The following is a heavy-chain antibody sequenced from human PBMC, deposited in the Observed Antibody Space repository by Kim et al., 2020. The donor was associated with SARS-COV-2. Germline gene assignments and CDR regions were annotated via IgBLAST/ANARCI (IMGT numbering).Heavy chain of an antibody. CDR3: ARRGTNFNTLATWFDP. CDR2: IYPGESNI. D-gene: IGHD1-7*01. V-gene: IGHV5-51*01. J-gene: IGHJ5*02. CDR1: GYTFTDYW. Sequence: GESLKISCKASGYTFTDYWIGWVRQMPGKGLEWVGVIYPGESNIRYSPSFRGQVTISADRSISTLYLHWSSLQASDTAMYYCARRGTNFNTLATWFDPWGQGTLVTVSS.